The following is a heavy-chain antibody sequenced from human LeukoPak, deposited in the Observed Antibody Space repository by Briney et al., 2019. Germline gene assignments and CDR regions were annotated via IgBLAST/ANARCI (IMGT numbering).Heavy chain of an antibody. V-gene: IGHV3-30*02. J-gene: IGHJ4*02. CDR2: IRSDGTNK. CDR3: ANPYFDY. CDR1: GFTFSDYG. Sequence: PGGSLRLSCAASGFTFSDYGMHWVRQAPGKGLEWVAFIRSDGTNKYNADSAKGRFTISRDNSKNTLYLQMNRLRAEDTDVYYCANPYFDYRGQGTLVTVSS.